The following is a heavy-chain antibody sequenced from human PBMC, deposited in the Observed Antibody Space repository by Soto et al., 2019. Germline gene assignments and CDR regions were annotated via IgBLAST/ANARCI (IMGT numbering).Heavy chain of an antibody. Sequence: TLSLTCTVSGGSISSGGYYWSWIRQHPGKGLEWIGYIYYSGSTYYNPSLKSRVTISVDRSENQFSLKLTSVTAADTAVYYCVRESTTSGPNWFDTWGPGILVTVSS. J-gene: IGHJ5*02. CDR2: IYYSGST. D-gene: IGHD1-1*01. CDR1: GGSISSGGYY. CDR3: VRESTTSGPNWFDT. V-gene: IGHV4-31*09.